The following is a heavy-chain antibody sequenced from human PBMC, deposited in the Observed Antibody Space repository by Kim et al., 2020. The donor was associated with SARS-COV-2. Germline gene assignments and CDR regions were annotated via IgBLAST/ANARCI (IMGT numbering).Heavy chain of an antibody. Sequence: GGSLRLSCAASGFTFDDYAMHWVRQAPGKGLEWVSGISWNSGSIGYADSVKGRFTISRDNAKNSLYLQMNSLRAEDTALYYCAKDRSHYYDSSGYPHDAFDIWGQGTMVTVSS. J-gene: IGHJ3*02. CDR2: ISWNSGSI. CDR3: AKDRSHYYDSSGYPHDAFDI. D-gene: IGHD3-22*01. V-gene: IGHV3-9*01. CDR1: GFTFDDYA.